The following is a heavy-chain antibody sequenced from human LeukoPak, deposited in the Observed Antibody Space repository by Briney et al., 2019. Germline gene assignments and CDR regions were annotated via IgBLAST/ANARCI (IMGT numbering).Heavy chain of an antibody. Sequence: GASVHVSCKASGYTFTSYGFSWVRQAPGQGLEWMGWINAYNGNTNYAQKLQGRVTMTTDTSTSTAYMELRSLRFDDTAVYYCARRQGTTLSFDYWGQGTLVTVSS. CDR3: ARRQGTTLSFDY. V-gene: IGHV1-18*01. J-gene: IGHJ4*02. D-gene: IGHD1-1*01. CDR2: INAYNGNT. CDR1: GYTFTSYG.